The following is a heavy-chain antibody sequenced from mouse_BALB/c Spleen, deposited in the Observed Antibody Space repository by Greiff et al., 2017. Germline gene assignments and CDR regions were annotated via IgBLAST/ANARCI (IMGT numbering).Heavy chain of an antibody. CDR3: ARGWENAMDY. J-gene: IGHJ4*01. CDR1: GYAFSSYW. Sequence: VQLQESGAELVRPGSSVKISCKASGYAFSSYWMNWVKQRPGQGLEWIGQIYPGDGDTNYNGKFKGKATLTADKSSSTAYMQLSSLTSEDSAVYFCARGWENAMDYWGQGTSVTVSS. V-gene: IGHV1-80*01. D-gene: IGHD4-1*01. CDR2: IYPGDGDT.